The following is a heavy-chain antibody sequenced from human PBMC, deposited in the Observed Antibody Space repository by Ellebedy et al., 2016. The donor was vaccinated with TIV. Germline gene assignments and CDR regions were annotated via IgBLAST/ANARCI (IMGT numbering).Heavy chain of an antibody. Sequence: GGSLRLXXAASGFTFTTSVMHWVRQSPGKGLEWVSSIRSNRTVQKYTDSVKGRFTISRDNSRGTLYLHMSDLRPEDTAVYYCAKAPYSSSWYLFLDVWGQGTTVTVSS. CDR3: AKAPYSSSWYLFLDV. V-gene: IGHV3-30*02. CDR1: GFTFTTSV. CDR2: IRSNRTVQ. D-gene: IGHD6-13*01. J-gene: IGHJ6*02.